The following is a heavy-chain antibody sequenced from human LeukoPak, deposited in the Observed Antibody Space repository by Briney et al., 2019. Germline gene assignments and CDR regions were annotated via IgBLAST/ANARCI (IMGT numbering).Heavy chain of an antibody. CDR2: ISWNSGSI. J-gene: IGHJ3*02. CDR1: GFTFDDYA. CDR3: AKDIGGSWYHAFDI. V-gene: IGHV3-9*01. D-gene: IGHD2-15*01. Sequence: PGRSLRLSCAASGFTFDDYAMHWVRQAPGKGLEWVSGISWNSGSIGYADSVKGRFTISRDNAKNSLYLQMNSLRAEDTALYYCAKDIGGSWYHAFDIWGQGTMVTVSS.